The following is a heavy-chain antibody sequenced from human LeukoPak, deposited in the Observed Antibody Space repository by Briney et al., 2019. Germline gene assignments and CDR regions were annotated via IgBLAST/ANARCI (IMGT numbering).Heavy chain of an antibody. D-gene: IGHD3-22*01. CDR3: ARGPATYYHDSSGPPFDY. Sequence: SETLSLTCTVSGGSISSYYWSWIRQPAGKGLEWIGRIYTSGSTNYNPSLKSRVTMSVDTSKNQFSLKLSSVTAADTAFYYCARGPATYYHDSSGPPFDYWGQGTLVTVSS. J-gene: IGHJ4*02. CDR1: GGSISSYY. V-gene: IGHV4-4*07. CDR2: IYTSGST.